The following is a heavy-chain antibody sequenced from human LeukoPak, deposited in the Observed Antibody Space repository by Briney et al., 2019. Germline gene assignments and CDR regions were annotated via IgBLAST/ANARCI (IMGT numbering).Heavy chain of an antibody. CDR2: VSSGGNTV. Sequence: QPGGSLRLSCVASGFALRNYGLNWVRQAPGKGLEWVSYVSSGGNTVNYADSVRGRFTISRDNARNSLYLQLNSLRAEDTALYYCARGGAARPDIWGQGTMVVVSS. CDR3: ARGGAARPDI. J-gene: IGHJ3*02. D-gene: IGHD6-6*01. CDR1: GFALRNYG. V-gene: IGHV3-48*01.